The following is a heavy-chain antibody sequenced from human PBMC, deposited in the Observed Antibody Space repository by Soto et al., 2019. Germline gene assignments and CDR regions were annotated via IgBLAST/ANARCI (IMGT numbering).Heavy chain of an antibody. CDR2: ISSSGSTI. V-gene: IGHV3-48*03. Sequence: GESLKISCAASGFTFSSYEMNWVRQAPGKGLEWVSYISSSGSTIYYADSVKGRFTISRDNAKNSLYLQMNSLRAEDTAVYYCARAGVVVVPAAIVDYWGQGTLVTVSS. J-gene: IGHJ4*02. D-gene: IGHD2-2*02. CDR1: GFTFSSYE. CDR3: ARAGVVVVPAAIVDY.